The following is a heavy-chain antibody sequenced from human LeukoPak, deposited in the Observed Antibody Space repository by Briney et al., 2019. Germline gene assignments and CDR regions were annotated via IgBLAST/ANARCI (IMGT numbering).Heavy chain of an antibody. Sequence: PSETLSLTCTVSGGSISSSSYHWGWIRQPPGKGLEWIGSIQYSGSTYYNPSPKSRVTISVDTSKNQFSLRLRSVTAADTAVYYCARATSGDFEIDCWGQGTLVTVSS. CDR3: ARATSGDFEIDC. CDR1: GGSISSSSYH. D-gene: IGHD4-17*01. V-gene: IGHV4-39*07. CDR2: IQYSGST. J-gene: IGHJ4*02.